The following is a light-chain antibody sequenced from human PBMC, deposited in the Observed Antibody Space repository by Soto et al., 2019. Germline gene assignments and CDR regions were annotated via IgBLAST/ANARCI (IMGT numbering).Light chain of an antibody. CDR3: QQLNSDPPLT. Sequence: DLQVTQYLCSVSASLRDLFSLDCGVSQGISSYLAWYQQKPGKAPKLLIYAASTLQSGVPSRFSGSGSGTEFTLTISSMQPDDFATYYFQQLNSDPPLTVGQGTLLAI. CDR2: AAS. CDR1: QGISSY. V-gene: IGKV1-9*01. J-gene: IGKJ5*01.